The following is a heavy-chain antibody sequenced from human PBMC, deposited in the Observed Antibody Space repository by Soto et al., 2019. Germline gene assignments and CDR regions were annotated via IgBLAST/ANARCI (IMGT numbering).Heavy chain of an antibody. CDR3: AKATVTTIQDYYGMDV. D-gene: IGHD4-4*01. Sequence: FLRLSCAASGFTFSSYAMSWVRQAPGKGLEWVSAISGSGGSTYYADSVKGRFTISRDNSKNTLYLQMNSLRAEDTAVYYCAKATVTTIQDYYGMDVWGQGTTVTVS. CDR1: GFTFSSYA. CDR2: ISGSGGST. J-gene: IGHJ6*02. V-gene: IGHV3-23*01.